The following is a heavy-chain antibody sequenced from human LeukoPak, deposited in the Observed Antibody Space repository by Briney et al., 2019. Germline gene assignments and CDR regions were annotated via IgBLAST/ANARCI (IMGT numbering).Heavy chain of an antibody. D-gene: IGHD2-2*01. CDR3: ARVHRYCSSTSCFPARYYYYMDV. CDR1: GGSISSYY. J-gene: IGHJ6*03. V-gene: IGHV4-59*01. Sequence: SETLSLTCTVSGGSISSYYWSWIRQPPGKGLEWIGYIYYSGSTNYNPSLKSRVTISVDTSKNQFSLKLSSVTAADTAVYYCARVHRYCSSTSCFPARYYYYMDVWGKGTTVTVSS. CDR2: IYYSGST.